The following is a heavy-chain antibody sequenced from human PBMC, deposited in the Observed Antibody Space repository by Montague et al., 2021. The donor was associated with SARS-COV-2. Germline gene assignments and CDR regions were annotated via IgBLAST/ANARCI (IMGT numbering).Heavy chain of an antibody. CDR1: GFTFSSYW. CDR2: INSDGSST. Sequence: SLRLSCAASGFTFSSYWMHWVRQAPGKGLVWVSRINSDGSSTSYADSVKGRFTFSRDNAKNTLYLQMNSLRAEDTAVYYCARDTYGSGSYLFYYYYGIDVWGQGTTVTVSS. CDR3: ARDTYGSGSYLFYYYYGIDV. V-gene: IGHV3-74*01. J-gene: IGHJ6*02. D-gene: IGHD3-10*01.